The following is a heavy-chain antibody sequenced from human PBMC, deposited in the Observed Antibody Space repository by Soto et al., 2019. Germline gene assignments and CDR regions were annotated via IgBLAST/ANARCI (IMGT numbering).Heavy chain of an antibody. D-gene: IGHD6-19*01. CDR1: GFSLSSTRMV. V-gene: IGHV2-5*02. CDR3: AHIVVAGLGYYFDY. CDR2: IYWDDDK. J-gene: IGHJ4*02. Sequence: QITLKASRPTLVTPTQTLTLTCTFSGFSLSSTRMVVGWLRQPAGKALEWLALIYWDDDKRYSPFLKSRLTITKDTSKNQVVLTMSNMDPVDTARYYCAHIVVAGLGYYFDYWGQGTLVTVSS.